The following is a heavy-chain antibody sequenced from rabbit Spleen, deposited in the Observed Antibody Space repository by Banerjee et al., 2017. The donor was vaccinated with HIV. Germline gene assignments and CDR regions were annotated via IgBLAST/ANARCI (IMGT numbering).Heavy chain of an antibody. Sequence: QEHLKESGGGLVQPEGSLKLSCKASGFDFSTYSMSCVRQAPGKRLEWIGYIVNIFGVTYFANWVNGRFTISSNNAQNTLYLQLNSLTAADTASYFCVRESGYGGYGDANLWGPGTLVTVS. CDR3: VRESGYGGYGDANL. CDR2: IVNIFGVT. CDR1: GFDFSTYS. J-gene: IGHJ4*01. D-gene: IGHD6-1*01. V-gene: IGHV1S47*01.